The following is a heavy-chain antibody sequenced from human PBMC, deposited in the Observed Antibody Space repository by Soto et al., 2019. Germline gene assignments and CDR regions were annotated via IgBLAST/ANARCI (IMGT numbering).Heavy chain of an antibody. CDR3: ARGGSSDWQVAFDF. J-gene: IGHJ3*01. D-gene: IGHD6-19*01. V-gene: IGHV4-34*01. Sequence: ETLSLTCAVYGGSFSGYFWNWIRQTPGKGLEWIGKVNHNGRNNYNPSLKSRVTISLDMSKNQISLKLTSVTAADTAVYYCARGGSSDWQVAFDFWGQGTMVTVSS. CDR1: GGSFSGYF. CDR2: VNHNGRN.